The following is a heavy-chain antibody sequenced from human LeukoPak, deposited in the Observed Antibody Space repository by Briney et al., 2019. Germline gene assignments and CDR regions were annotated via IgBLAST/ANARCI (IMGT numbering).Heavy chain of an antibody. J-gene: IGHJ4*02. CDR3: ARVGQQQLGDSFDY. CDR1: GGSISSNY. V-gene: IGHV4-59*01. Sequence: PSETLSLTCTVSGGSISSNYWSWIRQPPGKGLEWIGYIYYSGSTNYNPSLKSRVTISVDTSKNQFSLKLSSVTAADTAVYYCARVGQQQLGDSFDYWGQGTLVTVSS. CDR2: IYYSGST. D-gene: IGHD6-13*01.